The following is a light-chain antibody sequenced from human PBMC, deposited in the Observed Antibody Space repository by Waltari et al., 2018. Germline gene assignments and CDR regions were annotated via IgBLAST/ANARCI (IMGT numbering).Light chain of an antibody. CDR3: QQLNSYPQAT. V-gene: IGKV1-9*01. Sequence: DIQLTQSPSFLSASVGDRVTITCRASQGISSYLAWYQQKPGKAPKLLIYAASTLQSGVPSRFSGSGSGTEFTLTISSLQPEDFATYYCQQLNSYPQATFGQGTKVEIK. CDR2: AAS. J-gene: IGKJ1*01. CDR1: QGISSY.